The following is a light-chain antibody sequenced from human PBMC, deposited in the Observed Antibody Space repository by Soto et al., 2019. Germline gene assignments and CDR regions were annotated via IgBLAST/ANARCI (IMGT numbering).Light chain of an antibody. V-gene: IGKV3-11*01. CDR3: QHRSNWRA. J-gene: IGKJ4*01. CDR2: DAS. Sequence: VLTQSAATLSLSPGERATLSCRASQSVSSYLAWYQQKPGQAPRLLIYDASNRATGIPARFSGSGSGTDFTLSITSLEPEDFAVYYCQHRSNWRAFGGGTKL. CDR1: QSVSSY.